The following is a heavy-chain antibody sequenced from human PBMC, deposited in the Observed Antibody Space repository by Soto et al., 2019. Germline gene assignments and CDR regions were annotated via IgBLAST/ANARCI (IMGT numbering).Heavy chain of an antibody. CDR1: GFTFSSYS. D-gene: IGHD3-9*01. J-gene: IGHJ4*02. CDR3: ARVPDILTGYYIDY. V-gene: IGHV3-21*01. CDR2: ISSSSSYI. Sequence: GGSLRLSCAASGFTFSSYSMNWVRQAPGKGLEWVSSISSSSSYIYYADSVKGRFTISRDNAKNSLYLQMNSLRAEDTAVYYCARVPDILTGYYIDYWGQGTLVTVSS.